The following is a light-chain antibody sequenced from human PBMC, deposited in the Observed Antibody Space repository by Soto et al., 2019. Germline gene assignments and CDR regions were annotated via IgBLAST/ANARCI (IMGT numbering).Light chain of an antibody. J-gene: IGKJ1*01. CDR2: AAS. CDR1: QNIQMY. V-gene: IGKV1-39*01. Sequence: DIQMTQSPSSLSASVGDRVIITCRASQNIQMYLNWYQQKPGEAPKLLISAASTLRTGVPSRFRGSGFATDFTLTISSLQPEDFATYYCQQSYSNFWTFGQGTKVDI. CDR3: QQSYSNFWT.